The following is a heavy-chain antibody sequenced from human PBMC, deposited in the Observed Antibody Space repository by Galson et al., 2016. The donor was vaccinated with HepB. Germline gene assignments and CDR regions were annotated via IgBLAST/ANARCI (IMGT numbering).Heavy chain of an antibody. CDR2: ISSSGSTI. J-gene: IGHJ4*02. V-gene: IGHV3-11*01. CDR3: ARRSASTALYSVSSDYFDS. Sequence: SLRLSCAASGFNFSDYYMSWIRQAPGKGLECVSYISSSGSTIYYTDSVKGRFTLSRDNAKKSLYLQMNSLRVEDTAVYYCARRSASTALYSVSSDYFDSWGQGTLVSVSS. CDR1: GFNFSDYY. D-gene: IGHD5-12*01.